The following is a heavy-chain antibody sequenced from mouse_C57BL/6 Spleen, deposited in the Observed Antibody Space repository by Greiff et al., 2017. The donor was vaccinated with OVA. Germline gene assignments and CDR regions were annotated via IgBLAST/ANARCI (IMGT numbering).Heavy chain of an antibody. Sequence: EVMLVESGGGLVQPKGSLKLSCAASGFSFNTYAMNWVRQAPGKGLEWVARIRSKSNNYATYYADSVKDRFTISRDDSESMLYLQMNNLKTEDTAMYYCERLGGYDDGGYYAMDYWGQGTSVTVSS. CDR2: IRSKSNNYAT. CDR1: GFSFNTYA. V-gene: IGHV10-1*01. CDR3: ERLGGYDDGGYYAMDY. D-gene: IGHD2-2*01. J-gene: IGHJ4*01.